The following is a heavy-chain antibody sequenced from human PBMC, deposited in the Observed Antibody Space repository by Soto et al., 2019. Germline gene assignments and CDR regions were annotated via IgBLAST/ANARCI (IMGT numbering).Heavy chain of an antibody. CDR1: GDSISSRGYY. CDR2: IHYTGST. D-gene: IGHD1-20*01. V-gene: IGHV4-31*03. Sequence: QVQLQESGPGLVKPSETLSLTCSVSGDSISSRGYYWSWIRQRPGKGLEWIAYIHYTGSTSYNPSLKSRTTISVDTVKNQFSLKVNSVTAADTAVYYCASVYSSNWDGWSFDPWGQGTLVTVSS. J-gene: IGHJ5*02. CDR3: ASVYSSNWDGWSFDP.